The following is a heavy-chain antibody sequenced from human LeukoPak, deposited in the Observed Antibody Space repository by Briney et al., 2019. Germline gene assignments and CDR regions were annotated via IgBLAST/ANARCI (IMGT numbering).Heavy chain of an antibody. CDR2: INPNSGGT. V-gene: IGHV1-2*02. CDR1: GYTFTGYY. CDR3: AREVREWGVSQDYYFDY. Sequence: GASVKVSCKASGYTFTGYYMHWVRQAPGQGLEWMGWINPNSGGTNYAQKFQGRVTMTRDTSISTAYMELSRLRSDDTAVYYCAREVREWGVSQDYYFDYWGQGTLVTVSS. J-gene: IGHJ4*02. D-gene: IGHD3-16*01.